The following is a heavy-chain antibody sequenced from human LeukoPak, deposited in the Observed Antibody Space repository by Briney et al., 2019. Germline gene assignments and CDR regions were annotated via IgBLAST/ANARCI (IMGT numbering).Heavy chain of an antibody. CDR2: ISSSSSTI. D-gene: IGHD4-17*01. CDR1: GFTFNTYS. V-gene: IGHV3-48*01. Sequence: GGSLRLSCAASGFTFNTYSMNWVRQAPGKGLEWVSYISSSSSTIYYADSVKGRFTISRDNAKNSLYLQMNSLRAEDTAVYYCARDPTTTVTTVYYYYGMDVWGQGTTVTVSS. CDR3: ARDPTTTVTTVYYYYGMDV. J-gene: IGHJ6*02.